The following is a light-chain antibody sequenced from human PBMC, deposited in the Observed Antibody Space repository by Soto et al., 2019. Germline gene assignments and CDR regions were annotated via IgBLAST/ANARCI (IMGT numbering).Light chain of an antibody. CDR1: QRVNSNY. V-gene: IGKV3-20*01. J-gene: IGKJ3*01. CDR2: GAS. CDR3: QQYTASSAIFT. Sequence: VLTQSPGTLSLSPGERATLSCRASQRVNSNYFAWYQQKPGQAPRLLVFGASTRATGVPDRFSGSGSGTDFILTISRVEPEAFAVYYCQQYTASSAIFTFGPGTKVDIK.